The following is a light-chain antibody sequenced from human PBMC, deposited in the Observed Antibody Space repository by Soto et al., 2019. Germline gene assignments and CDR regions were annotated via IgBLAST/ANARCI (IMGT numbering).Light chain of an antibody. J-gene: IGKJ1*01. CDR1: QSVSNNY. CDR3: QQYGSSGT. V-gene: IGKV3-20*01. CDR2: GAS. Sequence: EIVLTQSPVTLSLSPGERATLSCRASQSVSNNYLAWYQQKPGQAPRLLIYGASNRATGIPDRFSGSESGTDFTLTISRLEPEDFAVYYCQQYGSSGTFGQGTKVDIK.